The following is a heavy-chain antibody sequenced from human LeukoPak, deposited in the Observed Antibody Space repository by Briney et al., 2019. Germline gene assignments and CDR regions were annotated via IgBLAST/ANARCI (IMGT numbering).Heavy chain of an antibody. CDR1: GGSISSSSYY. V-gene: IGHV4-39*07. CDR2: IYYSGST. J-gene: IGHJ4*02. CDR3: ARDRGTWNDDGFDY. D-gene: IGHD1-1*01. Sequence: SETLSLTCTVSGGSISSSSYYWGWIRQPPGKGLEWIGSIYYSGSTYYNPSLKCRVTISVDTSKNQFSLKLSSVTAADTAVYYCARDRGTWNDDGFDYWGQGTLVTVSS.